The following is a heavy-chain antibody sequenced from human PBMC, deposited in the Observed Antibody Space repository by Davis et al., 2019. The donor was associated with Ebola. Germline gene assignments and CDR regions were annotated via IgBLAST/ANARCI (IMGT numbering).Heavy chain of an antibody. J-gene: IGHJ4*02. Sequence: GGSLRLSCVASGFTFSSYTMSWVRQAPGKGLEWVSAISGTGGTAFYTDSVKGRFTISRDNSKSTLYLQMNSLRAEDTAVYYCAKDRDGYNPYFDYWGQGTLVTVSS. CDR1: GFTFSSYT. CDR3: AKDRDGYNPYFDY. V-gene: IGHV3-23*01. D-gene: IGHD5-24*01. CDR2: ISGTGGTA.